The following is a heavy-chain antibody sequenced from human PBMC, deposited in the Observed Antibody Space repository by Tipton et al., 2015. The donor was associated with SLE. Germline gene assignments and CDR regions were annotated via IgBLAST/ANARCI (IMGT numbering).Heavy chain of an antibody. D-gene: IGHD3-10*01. Sequence: TLSLTCTVSGGSLNNHFCSWIRQPPGKGLEWIGYIYTSGSTYYNPSLKSRVTISVDTSKNQFSLKLTSVTAADTAVYYCARNPITMVRGVIPGAFDIWGQGTMVTVSS. J-gene: IGHJ3*02. CDR3: ARNPITMVRGVIPGAFDI. CDR2: IYTSGST. CDR1: GGSLNNHF. V-gene: IGHV4-4*08.